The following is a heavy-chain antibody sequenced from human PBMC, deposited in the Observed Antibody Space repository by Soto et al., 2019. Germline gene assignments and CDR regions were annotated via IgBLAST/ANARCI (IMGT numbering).Heavy chain of an antibody. J-gene: IGHJ6*02. Sequence: QVQLVQPGAEVKKPGASVKVSCKASGYTFTSYAMHWVRQAPGQRLEWMGWINAGNGNTKYSQKFQGRVTITRDTSASTAYMELSSLRSEDTAVYYCARVRQWPHGDYYYGMDVWGQGTTVTVSS. V-gene: IGHV1-3*01. CDR1: GYTFTSYA. CDR3: ARVRQWPHGDYYYGMDV. D-gene: IGHD6-19*01. CDR2: INAGNGNT.